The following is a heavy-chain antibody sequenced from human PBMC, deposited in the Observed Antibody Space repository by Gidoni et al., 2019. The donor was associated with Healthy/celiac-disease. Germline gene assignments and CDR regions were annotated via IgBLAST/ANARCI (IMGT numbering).Heavy chain of an antibody. CDR3: ARDPSPGYCSGGSCLEVEGWFDP. CDR2: IYYDGSNK. CDR1: GFTFSSYA. V-gene: IGHV3-30-3*01. J-gene: IGHJ5*02. Sequence: QVQLVESGGGVVQPGRSLRLSCAASGFTFSSYAMHWVRQAPGKGLVWVAVIYYDGSNKSYADSVKGRFTISRDNSKNTLYLQMNSLRAEDTAVYYCARDPSPGYCSGGSCLEVEGWFDPWGQGTLVTVSS. D-gene: IGHD2-15*01.